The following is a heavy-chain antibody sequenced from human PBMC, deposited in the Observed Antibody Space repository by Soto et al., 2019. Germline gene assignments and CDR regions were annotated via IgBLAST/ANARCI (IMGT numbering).Heavy chain of an antibody. CDR3: AAPQRVHTDAFDI. CDR1: GFTFTSSA. J-gene: IGHJ3*02. D-gene: IGHD1-1*01. CDR2: IVVGSGDT. Sequence: SVKVSCKASGFTFTSSAVQWVRQARGQRLERIGWIVVGSGDTNYAQKFQERVTITRAMSTITASMELSSLSSEDTAAYSCAAPQRVHTDAFDIWGQGTMVTVSS. V-gene: IGHV1-58*01.